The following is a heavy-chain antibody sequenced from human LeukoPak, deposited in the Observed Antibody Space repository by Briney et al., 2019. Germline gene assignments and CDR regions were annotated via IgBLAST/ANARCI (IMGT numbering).Heavy chain of an antibody. J-gene: IGHJ6*03. Sequence: GRSLRLSCAASGFTFSSYAMHWVRQAPGKGLEWVAVISYDGSNKYYADSVKGRFTISRDNSKNTLYLQMNSLRAEDTAVYYCAKDGSDYDFWSGFVPNYYYMDVWGKGTTVTVSS. D-gene: IGHD3-3*01. V-gene: IGHV3-30*04. CDR2: ISYDGSNK. CDR1: GFTFSSYA. CDR3: AKDGSDYDFWSGFVPNYYYMDV.